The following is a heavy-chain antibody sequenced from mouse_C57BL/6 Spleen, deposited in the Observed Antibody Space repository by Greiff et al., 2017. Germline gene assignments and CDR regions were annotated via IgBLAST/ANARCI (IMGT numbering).Heavy chain of an antibody. CDR3: ARPGGPYYFDY. V-gene: IGHV5-17*01. CDR2: ISSGSSTI. Sequence: EVKLVESGGGLVKPGGSLTLSCAASGFTFSDYGMHWVRQAPEKGLEWVAYISSGSSTIYYADTVKGRFTISRDNAKNTLFLQMTSLRSEDTAMYYCARPGGPYYFDYWGQGTTLTVSS. J-gene: IGHJ2*01. CDR1: GFTFSDYG.